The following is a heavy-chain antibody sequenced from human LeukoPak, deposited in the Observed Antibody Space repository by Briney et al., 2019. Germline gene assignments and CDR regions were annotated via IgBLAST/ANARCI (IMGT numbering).Heavy chain of an antibody. J-gene: IGHJ4*02. Sequence: GGSLRLSCAASGFTFSSYEMNWVRQAPGKGLEWVSYISSSGSTIYYADSVKGRFTISRDNAKNSLYLQMNSLRAEDTAVYYCARMHYGSGSYTSPNHFDYWGQGTLVTVSS. CDR3: ARMHYGSGSYTSPNHFDY. CDR1: GFTFSSYE. D-gene: IGHD3-10*01. V-gene: IGHV3-48*03. CDR2: ISSSGSTI.